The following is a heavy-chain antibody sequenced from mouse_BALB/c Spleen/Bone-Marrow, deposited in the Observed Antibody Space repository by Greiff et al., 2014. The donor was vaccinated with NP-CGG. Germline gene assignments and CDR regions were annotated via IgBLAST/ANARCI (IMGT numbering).Heavy chain of an antibody. CDR2: IWTGGGT. D-gene: IGHD2-13*01. V-gene: IGHV2-9-2*01. CDR1: GFSLTSYD. Sequence: VQVVESGPGLVAPSQSLSITCTVSGFSLTSYDINWIRQPPGKGLEWLGVIWTGGGTNYNSAFMSRLSNIKDNSKSQVFLKMNRLQTDDTAIYYCVREGAYYGDYDWYFDVWGAGTTVTVSS. CDR3: VREGAYYGDYDWYFDV. J-gene: IGHJ1*01.